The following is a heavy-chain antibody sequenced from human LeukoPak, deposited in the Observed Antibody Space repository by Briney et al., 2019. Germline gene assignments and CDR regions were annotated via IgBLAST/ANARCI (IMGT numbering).Heavy chain of an antibody. D-gene: IGHD2-2*01. CDR1: EFTFSSYA. CDR3: AREICSSTSCLAFDI. CDR2: ISYDGSNK. Sequence: GGSLRLSCAASEFTFSSYAMHWVRQAPGKGLGWVAVISYDGSNKYYADSVKGRFTISRDNSKNTLYLQMNSLRAEDTAVYYCAREICSSTSCLAFDIWGQGTMVTVSS. J-gene: IGHJ3*02. V-gene: IGHV3-30*04.